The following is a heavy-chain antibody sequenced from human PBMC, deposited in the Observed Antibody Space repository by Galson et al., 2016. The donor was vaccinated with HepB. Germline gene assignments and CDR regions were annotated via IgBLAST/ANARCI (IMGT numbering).Heavy chain of an antibody. CDR2: ILSKKDGGTA. Sequence: SLRLSCAAAAGFNFNNAWMNWVRQAPGKGPEWAARILSKKDGGTADYTASVKDRFIISRDDSEKKLYLQMNSLKIEDTAVYYCADFYHWGSYPPWGQGTLVTVSS. CDR1: AGFNFNNAW. CDR3: ADFYHWGSYPP. J-gene: IGHJ4*02. D-gene: IGHD3-16*02. V-gene: IGHV3-15*07.